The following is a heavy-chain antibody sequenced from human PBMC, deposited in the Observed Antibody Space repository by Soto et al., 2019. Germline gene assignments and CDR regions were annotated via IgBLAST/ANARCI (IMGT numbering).Heavy chain of an antibody. CDR2: IYTGDST. J-gene: IGHJ4*02. Sequence: GGSLRLSCAASGFTVNSNRMSWVRQAPGKGLEWVSVIYTGDSTYYADSVKDRFTISRDSSKNTLYVQMNSLRVEDTAVYYCASRASNYDGSGYFDYWGQGPLVTVSS. CDR1: GFTVNSNR. V-gene: IGHV3-66*01. D-gene: IGHD3-22*01. CDR3: ASRASNYDGSGYFDY.